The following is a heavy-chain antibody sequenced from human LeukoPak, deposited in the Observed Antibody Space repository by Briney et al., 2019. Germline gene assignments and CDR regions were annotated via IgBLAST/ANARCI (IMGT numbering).Heavy chain of an antibody. CDR1: GFTFSSYW. D-gene: IGHD2-2*01. V-gene: IGHV3-7*03. Sequence: GGSLRLSCAASGFTFSSYWMSWVRQAPGKGLEWVSYMKGRFTISRDNAKNSLYLQMNSLRAEDTAVYYCATRRGNCSSTSCYRYYYYYMDVWGKGTTVTISS. J-gene: IGHJ6*03. CDR3: ATRRGNCSSTSCYRYYYYYMDV.